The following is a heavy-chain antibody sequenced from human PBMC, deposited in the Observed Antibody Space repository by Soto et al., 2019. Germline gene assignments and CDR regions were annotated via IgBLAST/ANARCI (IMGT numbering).Heavy chain of an antibody. D-gene: IGHD3-22*01. CDR1: GFTFSSYA. J-gene: IGHJ4*02. CDR2: ISSNGGST. CDR3: VKVFPARDYYDSSGYFDY. V-gene: IGHV3-64D*08. Sequence: GGSLRLSCSASGFTFSSYAMHWVRQAPGKGLEYVSAISSNGGSTYYADSVKGRFTISRDNPKNTLYLQMSSLRAEDTAVYYCVKVFPARDYYDSSGYFDYWGQGTLVTVSS.